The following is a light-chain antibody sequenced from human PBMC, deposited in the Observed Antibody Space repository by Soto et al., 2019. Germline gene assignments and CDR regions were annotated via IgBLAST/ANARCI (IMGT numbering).Light chain of an antibody. CDR1: SSNIGSSY. CDR3: TAWDESLSGPYV. CDR2: RNN. Sequence: QSVLTQPPSASGTPGQWVTISCSGSSSNIGSSYVYWYQKLPGAAPKLLIYRNNQRPLGVADRFSGSNSHTLATLAIRGLQSEDEADYYCTAWDESLSGPYVFGAGTKVTLL. J-gene: IGLJ1*01. V-gene: IGLV1-47*01.